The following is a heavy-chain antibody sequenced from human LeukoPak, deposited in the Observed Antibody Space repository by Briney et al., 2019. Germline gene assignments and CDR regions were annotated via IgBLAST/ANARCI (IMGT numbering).Heavy chain of an antibody. V-gene: IGHV3-30-3*01. Sequence: GGSLRLSCAASGFTFSSYAMHWVRQAPGKGLEWVAVISYDGSNKYYADSVKGRFTISRDNSKNTLYLQMNSLRAEDTAVYYCARVPVLRFLEWLLFYWGQGTLVTVSS. J-gene: IGHJ4*02. CDR2: ISYDGSNK. D-gene: IGHD3-3*01. CDR1: GFTFSSYA. CDR3: ARVPVLRFLEWLLFY.